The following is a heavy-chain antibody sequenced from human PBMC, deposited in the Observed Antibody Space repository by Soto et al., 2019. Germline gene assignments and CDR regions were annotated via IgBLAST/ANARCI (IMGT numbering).Heavy chain of an antibody. CDR1: GFTFSSYW. J-gene: IGHJ1*01. Sequence: EVQLVESGGGLVQPGGSLRLSCAASGFTFSSYWMSWVRQAPGKGLEWVANIKQDGSEKCYVDSVKGRFTISRDNAKNSLYLQMNSLIAEDTAVYYCAREDSSGWEQHWGQGTLVTVSS. CDR2: IKQDGSEK. CDR3: AREDSSGWEQH. V-gene: IGHV3-7*01. D-gene: IGHD6-19*01.